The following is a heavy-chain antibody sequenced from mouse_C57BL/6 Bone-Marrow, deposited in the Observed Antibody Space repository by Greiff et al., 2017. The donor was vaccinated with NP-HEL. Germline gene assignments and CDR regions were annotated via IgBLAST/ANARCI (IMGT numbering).Heavy chain of an antibody. CDR2: ISYDGSN. CDR1: GYSITSGYY. J-gene: IGHJ3*01. Sequence: ESGPGLVKPSQSLSLTCSVTGYSITSGYYWNWIRQFPGNTLEWMGYISYDGSNNYNPSLKNRISITRDTSKNQFFLKLNSVTTEDTATYYCASYPWFAYWGQGTLVTVSA. V-gene: IGHV3-6*01. CDR3: ASYPWFAY.